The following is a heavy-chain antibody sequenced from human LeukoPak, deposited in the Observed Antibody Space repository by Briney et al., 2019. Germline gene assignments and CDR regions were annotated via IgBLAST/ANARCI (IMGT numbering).Heavy chain of an antibody. D-gene: IGHD4-17*01. CDR2: MYSGGTT. J-gene: IGHJ4*02. CDR3: AKGGASVTRYVDY. Sequence: PGGSLRLSCAASGFTVSGNYMSCVRQAPGKGLEWVSLMYSGGTTYYADSVKGRFTISRDNSKTTLYLQMNSLRPEDTAVYYCAKGGASVTRYVDYWGQGTLVTVSS. V-gene: IGHV3-66*01. CDR1: GFTVSGNY.